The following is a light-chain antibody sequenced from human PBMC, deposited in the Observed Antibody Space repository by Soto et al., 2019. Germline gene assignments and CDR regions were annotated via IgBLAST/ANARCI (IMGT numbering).Light chain of an antibody. J-gene: IGLJ3*02. CDR2: GNT. CDR3: QSSDSSLSASV. CDR1: SSNIGANYD. Sequence: QSVLTQPPSVSGAPGQRVTLSCTGSSSNIGANYDVPWYQQLPGTAPKLLIYGNTNRPSGVADRFSGSKSGTSASLAITGLQAEDEADDYCQSSDSSLSASVFGGGTKLTVL. V-gene: IGLV1-40*01.